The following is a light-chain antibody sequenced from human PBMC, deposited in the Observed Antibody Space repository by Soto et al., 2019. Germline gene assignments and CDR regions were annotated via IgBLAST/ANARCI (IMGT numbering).Light chain of an antibody. CDR1: SSDVGGYNY. V-gene: IGLV2-11*01. CDR2: KVN. Sequence: SALTQPRSVSGSPGQSVTISCTGTSSDVGGYNYVSWYQQHPGKAPKLMIYKVNRRPSGVPDRFSGSKSGNTASLTISGLQAEDEADYYCCSYAVTDVVFGGGTKLTVL. J-gene: IGLJ2*01. CDR3: CSYAVTDVV.